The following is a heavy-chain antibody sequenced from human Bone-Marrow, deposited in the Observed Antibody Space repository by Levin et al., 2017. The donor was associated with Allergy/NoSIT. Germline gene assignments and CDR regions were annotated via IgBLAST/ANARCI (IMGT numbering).Heavy chain of an antibody. Sequence: GGSLRLSCAASGFTFSSYAMHWVRQAPGKGLEWVAVISYDGSNKYYADSVKGRFTISRDNSKNTLYLQMNSLRAEDTAVYYCARVIAAALDVWGQGTTVTVSS. CDR1: GFTFSSYA. D-gene: IGHD6-13*01. CDR3: ARVIAAALDV. J-gene: IGHJ6*02. V-gene: IGHV3-30*04. CDR2: ISYDGSNK.